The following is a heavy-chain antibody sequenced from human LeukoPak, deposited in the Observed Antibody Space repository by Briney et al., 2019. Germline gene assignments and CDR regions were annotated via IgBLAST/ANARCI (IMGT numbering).Heavy chain of an antibody. CDR1: GITFGNNW. J-gene: IGHJ5*02. Sequence: GGSLRLSCAASGITFGNNWMHWVRQGPGKGRVWISRINSDGGGAIYADSVKGRFTVSRDNAKNTLYLQMNSLRAEDTAVYYCVRDVPHNWFDTWGQGTLVTVSS. CDR2: INSDGGGA. CDR3: VRDVPHNWFDT. V-gene: IGHV3-74*01.